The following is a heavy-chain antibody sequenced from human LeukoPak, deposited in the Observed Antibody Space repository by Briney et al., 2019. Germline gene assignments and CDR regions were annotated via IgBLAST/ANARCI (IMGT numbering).Heavy chain of an antibody. Sequence: SETRSLTCTVSGGSISSYYWSWIRQPPGKGLEWIGYIYYSGSTNYNPSLKSRVTISVDTSKNQFSLKLSSVTAADTAVYYCARWFAAGIAAGDYWGQGTLVTVSS. CDR3: ARWFAAGIAAGDY. CDR1: GGSISSYY. D-gene: IGHD6-13*01. CDR2: IYYSGST. V-gene: IGHV4-59*01. J-gene: IGHJ4*02.